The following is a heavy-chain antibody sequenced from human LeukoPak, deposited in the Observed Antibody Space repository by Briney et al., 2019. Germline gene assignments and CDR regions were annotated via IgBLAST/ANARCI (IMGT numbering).Heavy chain of an antibody. V-gene: IGHV4-39*07. CDR3: ANWHYDILTGYFNPSDD. D-gene: IGHD3-9*01. Sequence: PSETLSLTCTVSGGSISSSSYYWGWIRQPPGKGLEWIGSIYYSGSTYYNPSLKGRVTISADTSKNQFSLKLSSVTAADTAVYHCANWHYDILTGYFNPSDDWGQGTLVTVSS. J-gene: IGHJ4*02. CDR1: GGSISSSSYY. CDR2: IYYSGST.